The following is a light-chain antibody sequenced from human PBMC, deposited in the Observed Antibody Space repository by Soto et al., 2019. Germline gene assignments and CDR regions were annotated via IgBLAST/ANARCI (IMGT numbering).Light chain of an antibody. Sequence: DIVMTQSPDSLAVSLGETATINCKSSQSVLYSSNNKNYLAWYQQKPGQPPKLLIYWASTRESGVPDRFSGSGSGTDFTLTISSLQAEDAAVYYCQQYYTISYTFGQGTKLEIK. CDR2: WAS. V-gene: IGKV4-1*01. CDR1: QSVLYSSNNKNY. J-gene: IGKJ2*01. CDR3: QQYYTISYT.